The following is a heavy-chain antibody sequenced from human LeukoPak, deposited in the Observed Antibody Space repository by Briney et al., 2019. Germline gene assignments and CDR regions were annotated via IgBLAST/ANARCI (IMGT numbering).Heavy chain of an antibody. J-gene: IGHJ4*02. CDR1: GGSISSSSYY. CDR3: ATGLEWAH. V-gene: IGHV4-39*07. CDR2: IYYSGST. Sequence: EPSETLSLTCTVSGGSISSSSYYWGWIRQPPGKGLEWIGSIYYSGSTYYNPSLKSRVTISVDTSKNQFSLKLSSVTAADTAVYYCATGLEWAHWGRGTLVTVSP. D-gene: IGHD1-1*01.